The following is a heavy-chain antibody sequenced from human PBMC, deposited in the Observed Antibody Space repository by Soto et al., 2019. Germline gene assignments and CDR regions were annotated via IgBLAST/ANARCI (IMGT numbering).Heavy chain of an antibody. D-gene: IGHD3-3*01. CDR3: ARDCGEYYDFRSGYPPTDYGMDV. V-gene: IGHV1-46*01. CDR2: INPSGGST. CDR1: GYTFTSYY. Sequence: XSVKVSCTSSGYTFTSYYMHWVRQAPGQGLECVGIINPSGGSTSYAQKFQGRVTMTMDTSTSTVYMELSSLRSEDTAVYYCARDCGEYYDFRSGYPPTDYGMDVWGQGTTVTVSS. J-gene: IGHJ6*02.